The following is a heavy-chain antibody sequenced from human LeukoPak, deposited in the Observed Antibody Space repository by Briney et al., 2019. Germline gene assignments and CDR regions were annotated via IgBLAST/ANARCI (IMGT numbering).Heavy chain of an antibody. CDR2: IYYSGST. V-gene: IGHV4-59*01. CDR1: GGSISSYY. Sequence: SETLSLTCTVSGGSISSYYWSWIRQPPGKGLEWIGYIYYSGSTNYIPSLKSRVTISVDTSKNQFSLKLSSVTAADTAVYYCARGLDSDYYGMDVWGQGTTVTVSS. D-gene: IGHD3-16*01. J-gene: IGHJ6*02. CDR3: ARGLDSDYYGMDV.